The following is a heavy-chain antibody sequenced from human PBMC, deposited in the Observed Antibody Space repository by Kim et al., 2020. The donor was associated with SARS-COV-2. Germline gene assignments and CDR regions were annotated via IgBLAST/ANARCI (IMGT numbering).Heavy chain of an antibody. D-gene: IGHD3-9*01. CDR3: ARTAILRYFDWSYYYYMDV. Sequence: ASVKVSRKASGYTFTSYDINWVRQATGQGLEWMGWMNPNSGNTGYAQKFQGRVTMTRNTSISTAYMELSSLRSEDTAVYYCARTAILRYFDWSYYYYMDVWGKGTTVTVSS. V-gene: IGHV1-8*01. CDR1: GYTFTSYD. CDR2: MNPNSGNT. J-gene: IGHJ6*03.